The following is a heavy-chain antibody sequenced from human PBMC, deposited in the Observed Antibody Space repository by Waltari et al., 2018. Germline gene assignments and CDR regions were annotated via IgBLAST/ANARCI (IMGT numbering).Heavy chain of an antibody. Sequence: QVQLVESGGGVVQPGRSLRLSCAASGFTFSSYAMPWVRQAPGKGLGWVAVISYDGSNKYYADSVKGRFTNSRDNSKNTLYLQMNSLRAEDTAVYYCARDVLEWLSMGDAFDIWGQGTMVTVSS. V-gene: IGHV3-30-3*01. CDR1: GFTFSSYA. J-gene: IGHJ3*02. D-gene: IGHD3-3*01. CDR3: ARDVLEWLSMGDAFDI. CDR2: ISYDGSNK.